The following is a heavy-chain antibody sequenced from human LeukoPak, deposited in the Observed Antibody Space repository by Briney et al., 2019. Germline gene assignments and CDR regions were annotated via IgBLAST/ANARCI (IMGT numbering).Heavy chain of an antibody. D-gene: IGHD4-17*01. Sequence: GSSVKVSCKASGGTFSSYAISWVRQAPGQGLEWMGRIIPIFGTANYAQKFQGRVTITTDESTSTAYMELSSLRSEDTAVYYCARGLSPYGDYRYYNYYMDVWGKGTTVTVSS. CDR2: IIPIFGTA. CDR1: GGTFSSYA. J-gene: IGHJ6*03. V-gene: IGHV1-69*05. CDR3: ARGLSPYGDYRYYNYYMDV.